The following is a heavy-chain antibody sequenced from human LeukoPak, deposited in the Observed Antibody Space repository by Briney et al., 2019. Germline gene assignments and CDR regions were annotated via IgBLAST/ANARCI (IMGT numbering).Heavy chain of an antibody. V-gene: IGHV3-21*01. CDR1: GYTFSSYS. D-gene: IGHD3-22*01. J-gene: IGHJ4*02. CDR2: ISVRSNYI. CDR3: VRLRRNSDTSGFYYYYDF. Sequence: PGGSLRLSGLASGYTFSSYSINWVRQAPGKGLEWVSSISVRSNYIYYADSVRGRFRISRDDARDSLYLQMNSLRAEDTAVYYCVRLRRNSDTSGFYYYYDFWGQGTLVTVSS.